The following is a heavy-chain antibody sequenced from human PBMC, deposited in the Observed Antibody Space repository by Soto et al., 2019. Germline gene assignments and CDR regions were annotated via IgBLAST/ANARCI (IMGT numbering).Heavy chain of an antibody. D-gene: IGHD6-19*01. V-gene: IGHV5-10-1*01. CDR2: LNPKDSFA. J-gene: IGHJ4*02. CDR1: GFIFTSYW. Sequence: GESLKISCKASGFIFTSYWLSWVRQMPGKGLEWMGMLNPKDSFANYSPSFRGHVTISPDTSVTTAYLKWSSLKASDTAIYYCERHKSGGWSYAFDSWGQGTLGTVPS. CDR3: ERHKSGGWSYAFDS.